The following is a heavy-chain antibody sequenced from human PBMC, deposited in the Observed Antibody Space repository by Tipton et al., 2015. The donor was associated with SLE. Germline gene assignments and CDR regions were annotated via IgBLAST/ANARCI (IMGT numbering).Heavy chain of an antibody. V-gene: IGHV3-23*05. CDR3: ARSGGTMWDGFDY. D-gene: IGHD3-10*02. Sequence: SGFTLANYAMSWVRQAPGRALEWVSAINTIGTNTYYIDSVKGRFTVSRDNSKNTLYLQMNSLRVEDTALYYCARSGGTMWDGFDYWGQGTLVTVS. CDR2: INTIGTNT. CDR1: GFTLANYA. J-gene: IGHJ4*02.